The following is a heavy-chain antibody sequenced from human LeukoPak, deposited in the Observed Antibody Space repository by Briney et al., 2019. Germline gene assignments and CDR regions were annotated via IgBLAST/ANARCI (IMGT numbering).Heavy chain of an antibody. Sequence: ASVKVSCKASGYTFTGYYMHWVRQAPGQGLEWMGWINPNSGGTSYAQKFQGRVTMTRDTSISTVYMELSRLRSDDTAVYYCARDPLWFGGIAFDIWGQGTMVTVSS. CDR1: GYTFTGYY. J-gene: IGHJ3*02. CDR3: ARDPLWFGGIAFDI. D-gene: IGHD3-10*01. V-gene: IGHV1-2*02. CDR2: INPNSGGT.